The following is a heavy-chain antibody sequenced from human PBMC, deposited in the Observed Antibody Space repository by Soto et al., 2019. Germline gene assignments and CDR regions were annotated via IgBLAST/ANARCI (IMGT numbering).Heavy chain of an antibody. J-gene: IGHJ4*02. CDR1: GYTFTSYA. CDR3: ARGPKPNYDFWSGYSTNPTDY. V-gene: IGHV1-3*01. CDR2: INAGNGNT. D-gene: IGHD3-3*01. Sequence: ASVKVSCKASGYTFTSYAMHWVRQAPGQRLEWMGWINAGNGNTKYSQKFQGRVTITRDSSASTAYMELSSLRSEDTAVYYCARGPKPNYDFWSGYSTNPTDYWGQGTLVTVSS.